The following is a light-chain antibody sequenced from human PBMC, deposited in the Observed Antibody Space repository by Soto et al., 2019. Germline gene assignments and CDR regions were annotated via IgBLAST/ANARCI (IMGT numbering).Light chain of an antibody. CDR2: EVS. J-gene: IGLJ1*01. Sequence: LTQPASVSGSPGQSITISCTGTSSDVGGYNYVSWYQQHPGKAPKLLIYEVSDRPSGVSSRFSGSKSGNTASLTISGLQAEDEADYYCSSYTSSSTRVFGTGTKVTVL. CDR1: SSDVGGYNY. V-gene: IGLV2-14*01. CDR3: SSYTSSSTRV.